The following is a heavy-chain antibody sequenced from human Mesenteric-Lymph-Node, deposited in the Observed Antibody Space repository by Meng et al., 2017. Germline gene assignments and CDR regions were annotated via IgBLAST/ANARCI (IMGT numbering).Heavy chain of an antibody. J-gene: IGHJ4*02. D-gene: IGHD6-6*01. CDR1: GFSVSNYY. CDR2: VSDGGSL. Sequence: GESLKISCTASGFSVSNYYMCWVRQTPGKGLEWVSTVSDGGSLHYADSVKGRFTISRDNSKNTLYLQMNSLRAEDTAVYYCTTPTDLTARDYWGQGTLVTVSS. CDR3: TTPTDLTARDY. V-gene: IGHV3-53*01.